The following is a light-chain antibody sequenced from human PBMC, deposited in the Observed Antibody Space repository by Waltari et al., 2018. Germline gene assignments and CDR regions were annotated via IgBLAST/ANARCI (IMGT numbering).Light chain of an antibody. J-gene: IGLJ3*02. CDR1: GSDVGGYQY. CDR3: SSYTSSSTWV. Sequence: QSALNQQASVSGSPGQAITISGTGTGSDVGGYQYVPWYQQHPGKAPTLFIYDVNKRPSGMSDRFSGSKAGNTASLTISGLQAEDEADYYCSSYTSSSTWVFGGGTKLTVL. CDR2: DVN. V-gene: IGLV2-14*01.